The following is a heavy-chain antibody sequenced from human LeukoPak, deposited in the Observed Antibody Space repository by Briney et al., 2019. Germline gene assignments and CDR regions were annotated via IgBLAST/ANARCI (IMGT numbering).Heavy chain of an antibody. D-gene: IGHD3-22*01. CDR1: GYTFTGYY. CDR3: ARDYHYDSSGYYDY. CDR2: INPNSGGT. V-gene: IGHV1-2*06. J-gene: IGHJ4*02. Sequence: ASVKVSCKASGYTFTGYYMHWVRQAPGQGLEWMGRINPNSGGTNYAQKFQGRVTMTRDTSISTAYMELSRLRPDDTAVYYCARDYHYDSSGYYDYWGQGTLVTVSS.